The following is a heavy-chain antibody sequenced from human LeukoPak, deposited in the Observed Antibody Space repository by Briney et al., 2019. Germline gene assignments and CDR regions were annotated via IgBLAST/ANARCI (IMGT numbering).Heavy chain of an antibody. J-gene: IGHJ4*02. D-gene: IGHD3-9*01. V-gene: IGHV1-2*02. Sequence: GASVKVSCKASGYTFTGYYMHWVRQAPGQGLEWMGWINPNRGGTNYAQKFQGRVTMTRDTSISTAYMELSRLRSDDTAVYYCERDSVPDELRYFDWLLGNFDYWGQGTLVTVSS. CDR3: ERDSVPDELRYFDWLLGNFDY. CDR1: GYTFTGYY. CDR2: INPNRGGT.